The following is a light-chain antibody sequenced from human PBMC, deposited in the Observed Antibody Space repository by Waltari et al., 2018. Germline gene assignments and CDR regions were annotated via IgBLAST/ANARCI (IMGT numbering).Light chain of an antibody. J-gene: IGLJ2*01. CDR3: QSWDSITVV. CDR1: KLGNKY. V-gene: IGLV3-1*01. CDR2: QDN. Sequence: SYELTQPPSVSVSPGQTASITCSGDKLGNKYACWYQQKPGQSPVLVIYQDNRRPSGIPELFSGSNSGNTATLTLSGTQAMDEADYFCQSWDSITVVFGGGTKLTVL.